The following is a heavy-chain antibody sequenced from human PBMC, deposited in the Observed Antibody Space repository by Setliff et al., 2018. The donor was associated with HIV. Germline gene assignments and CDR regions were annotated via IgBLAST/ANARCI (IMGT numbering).Heavy chain of an antibody. V-gene: IGHV3-21*01. CDR3: AREGPSGSYLANSGYAFDI. D-gene: IGHD1-26*01. CDR1: GFTFSSYS. J-gene: IGHJ3*02. Sequence: PGGSLRLSCAASGFTFSSYSMNWVRQAPGKGLEWVSSISSSSSYIYYADSVKGRFTISRDNAKNSLYLQMNSLRAEDTAVYYCAREGPSGSYLANSGYAFDIWGQGTMVTVSS. CDR2: ISSSSSYI.